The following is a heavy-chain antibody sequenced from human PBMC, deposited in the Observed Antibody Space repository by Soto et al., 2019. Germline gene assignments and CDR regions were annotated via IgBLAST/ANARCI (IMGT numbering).Heavy chain of an antibody. CDR2: IKQDGSEK. J-gene: IGHJ6*03. CDR1: GFTFSSYW. V-gene: IGHV3-7*01. D-gene: IGHD3-16*02. CDR3: ARDLGELSPPFLYYYYYMDV. Sequence: GGSLRLSCAASGFTFSSYWMSWVRQAPGKGLEWVANIKQDGSEKYYVDSVKGRFTISRDNAKNSLYLQMNSLRAEDTAVYYCARDLGELSPPFLYYYYYMDVWGKGTTVTVSS.